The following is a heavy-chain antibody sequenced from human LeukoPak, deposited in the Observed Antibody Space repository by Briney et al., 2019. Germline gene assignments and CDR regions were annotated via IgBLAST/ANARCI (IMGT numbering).Heavy chain of an antibody. CDR1: GGIFSSFV. D-gene: IGHD1-1*01. V-gene: IGHV1-69*13. CDR3: ATNSATRGNFFDS. CDR2: ITPMFGTT. J-gene: IGHJ4*02. Sequence: SVKVSCKSSGGIFSSFVINWVRQAPGQGLEWMGGITPMFGTTNYAQKFQGRVTIIADESTSTAYMEMSSLRSEDTALYYCATNSATRGNFFDSWGQGSLVTISS.